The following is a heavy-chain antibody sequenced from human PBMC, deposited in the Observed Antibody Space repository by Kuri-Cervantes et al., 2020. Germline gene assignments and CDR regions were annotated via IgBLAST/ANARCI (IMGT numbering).Heavy chain of an antibody. CDR1: GFTFSSYS. CDR3: AKDMGLGTPNFDY. V-gene: IGHV3-21*04. CDR2: ISSSSSYI. J-gene: IGHJ4*02. D-gene: IGHD4/OR15-4a*01. Sequence: GESLKISCAASGFTFSSYSMNWVRQAPGKGLEWVSSISSSSSYIYYADSVKGRFTISRDNAKNSLYLQMNSLRAEDTAVYYCAKDMGLGTPNFDYWGQGTLVTVSS.